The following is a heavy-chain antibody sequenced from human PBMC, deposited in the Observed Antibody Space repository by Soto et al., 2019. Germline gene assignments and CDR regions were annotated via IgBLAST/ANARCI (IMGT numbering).Heavy chain of an antibody. J-gene: IGHJ5*02. CDR3: AREAGYYDRSGYNWFDT. Sequence: QVQLQESGPGLVKPSETLSLTCTVSGGSISHYYWSWIRQPPGKGLEWIGYIYYSGSTNYNPSLQSRVTISLDTSKNQFSLIVSSVTAADTAVYYCAREAGYYDRSGYNWFDTWGQGIQVTVS. CDR1: GGSISHYY. CDR2: IYYSGST. V-gene: IGHV4-59*01. D-gene: IGHD3-22*01.